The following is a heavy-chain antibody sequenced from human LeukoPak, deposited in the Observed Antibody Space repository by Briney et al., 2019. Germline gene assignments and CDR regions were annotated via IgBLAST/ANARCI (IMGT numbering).Heavy chain of an antibody. J-gene: IGHJ6*02. D-gene: IGHD2-15*01. CDR3: AKECSGGSCYSNSQYYYYGMDV. V-gene: IGHV3-23*01. CDR1: GFTFSCSA. Sequence: QPGGSLRLSCAASGFTFSCSAMSWVRQAPGKGLEWVSAISGSGGSTYYADSVKGRFTVSRDNSKNTLYLQMNSLRAEDTAVFYCAKECSGGSCYSNSQYYYYGMDVWGQGTTVTVSS. CDR2: ISGSGGST.